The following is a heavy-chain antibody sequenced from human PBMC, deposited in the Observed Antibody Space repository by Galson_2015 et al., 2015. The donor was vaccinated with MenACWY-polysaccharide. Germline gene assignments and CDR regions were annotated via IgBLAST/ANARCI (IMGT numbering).Heavy chain of an antibody. V-gene: IGHV1-18*01. CDR2: IRAYHGNT. J-gene: IGHJ4*02. CDR3: ARGPRYSGSYFAADY. CDR1: GYPFSSFG. D-gene: IGHD1-26*01. Sequence: SVRVSCKASGYPFSSFGFSWVRQAPGQGLEWMGWIRAYHGNTNYAQNLQGRVTMTTDTSTSTAYMELRSLRSDDTAVYYCARGPRYSGSYFAADYWGQGTLVTVSS.